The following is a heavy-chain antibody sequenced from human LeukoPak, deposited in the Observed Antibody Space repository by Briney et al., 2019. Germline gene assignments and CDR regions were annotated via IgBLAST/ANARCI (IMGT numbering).Heavy chain of an antibody. CDR1: GFTVSSNS. D-gene: IGHD4/OR15-4a*01. Sequence: PGGSLRLSCTVSGFTVSSNSMSWVRQAPGKGLEWIGSIYHSGSTYYNPSLKSRVTISVDTSKNQFSLKLSSVTAADTAVYYCARQNYGAAPLRYWGQGTLVTVSS. CDR2: IYHSGST. CDR3: ARQNYGAAPLRY. V-gene: IGHV4-38-2*02. J-gene: IGHJ4*02.